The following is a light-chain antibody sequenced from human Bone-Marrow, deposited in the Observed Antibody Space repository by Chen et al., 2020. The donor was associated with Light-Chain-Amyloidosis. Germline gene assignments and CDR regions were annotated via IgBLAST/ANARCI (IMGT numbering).Light chain of an antibody. CDR1: SGSIATNY. Sequence: NFMLTQPHSVSESPGKTVIISCTRSSGSIATNYVQWYQQRPGSSPTTVIYEDDQRPSGVPDRFSGSIDRSSNSASLTISGLKTEDEADYYCQFHQGSSQGVFGGGTKLTVL. CDR3: QFHQGSSQGV. J-gene: IGLJ3*02. CDR2: EDD. V-gene: IGLV6-57*01.